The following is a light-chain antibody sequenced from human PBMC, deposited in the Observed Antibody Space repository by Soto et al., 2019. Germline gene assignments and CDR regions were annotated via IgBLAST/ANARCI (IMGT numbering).Light chain of an antibody. V-gene: IGKV1-5*03. J-gene: IGKJ1*01. Sequence: DIQMTQSPSTLSASVGDRVTITCRASENINNWLAWYQQKPGKAPKLLIYKASSLESGVPSRFSGSGSGTEFTLTISSLQPDDFATYYCQQYNSSFGQGTKVEIK. CDR1: ENINNW. CDR2: KAS. CDR3: QQYNSS.